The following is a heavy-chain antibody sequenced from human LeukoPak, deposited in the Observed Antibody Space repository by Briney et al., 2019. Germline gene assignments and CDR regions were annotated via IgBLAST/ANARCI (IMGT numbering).Heavy chain of an antibody. CDR2: IYYSGST. CDR1: GGTISSSSYY. J-gene: IGHJ5*02. Sequence: SETLSLTCTVSGGTISSSSYYWGWIRQPPGKGLEWIGSIYYSGSTYYNPSLKSRVTISVDTSKNQFSLKLSSVTAADTAVYYCARQGNWFDPWGQGTLVTVSS. CDR3: ARQGNWFDP. V-gene: IGHV4-39*01.